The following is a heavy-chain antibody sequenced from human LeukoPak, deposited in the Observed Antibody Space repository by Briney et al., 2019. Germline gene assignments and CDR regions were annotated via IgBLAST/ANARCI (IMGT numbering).Heavy chain of an antibody. CDR2: INWNGGST. CDR3: ATETSGRGVSTH. V-gene: IGHV3-20*04. CDR1: GFTFDDYG. Sequence: GGSLRLSCAASGFTFDDYGMSWVRQAPGKGLEWVSGINWNGGSTGYADSVKGRFTISRHNSKNSLYLQRNSLRANDTAFHYFATETSGRGVSTHWGQGTLVTVSS. J-gene: IGHJ4*02. D-gene: IGHD3-10*01.